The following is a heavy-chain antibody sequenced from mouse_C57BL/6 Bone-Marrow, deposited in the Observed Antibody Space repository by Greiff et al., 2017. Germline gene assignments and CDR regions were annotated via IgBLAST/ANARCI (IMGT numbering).Heavy chain of an antibody. V-gene: IGHV1-63*01. CDR3: ARSPWFAY. CDR1: GYTFTNYW. CDR2: IYPGGGYT. Sequence: VMLVESGAELVRPGTSVKMSCKASGYTFTNYWIGWAKQRPGHGLEWIGDIYPGGGYTNYNEKFKGKATLTADKSSSTAYMQFSSLTSEDSAIYYYARSPWFAYWGQGTLVTVSA. J-gene: IGHJ3*01.